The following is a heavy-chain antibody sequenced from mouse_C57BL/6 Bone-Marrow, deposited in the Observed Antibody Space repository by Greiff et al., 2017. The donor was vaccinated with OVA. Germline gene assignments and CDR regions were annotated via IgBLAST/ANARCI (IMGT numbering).Heavy chain of an antibody. D-gene: IGHD2-1*01. CDR1: GYSITSGYY. CDR3: SRESKPIYYGTYGYFDV. CDR2: ISYDGCN. Sequence: EVKLQESGPGLVKPSQSLSLTCSVTGYSITSGYYWNWIRQFPGNKLEWMGYISYDGCNNYNPYLKNRISITRDTAKNQFFLKLNSVTTEDTATYYCSRESKPIYYGTYGYFDVWGTGTTVTVSS. V-gene: IGHV3-6*01. J-gene: IGHJ1*03.